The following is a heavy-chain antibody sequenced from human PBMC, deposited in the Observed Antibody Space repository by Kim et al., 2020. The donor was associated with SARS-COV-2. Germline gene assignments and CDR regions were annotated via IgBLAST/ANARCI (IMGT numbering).Heavy chain of an antibody. J-gene: IGHJ4*02. CDR3: ARAGPHRTRQWLAPTHSAYFDY. Sequence: GGSLRLSCAVSGFTFSSYWMHWVRQAPGKGLVWVSRINSDGSSTSYADSVKGRFTISRDNAKNTLYLQMNSLRAEDTAVYYCARAGPHRTRQWLAPTHSAYFDYWGQGTLVTVSS. CDR2: INSDGSST. V-gene: IGHV3-74*01. CDR1: GFTFSSYW. D-gene: IGHD6-19*01.